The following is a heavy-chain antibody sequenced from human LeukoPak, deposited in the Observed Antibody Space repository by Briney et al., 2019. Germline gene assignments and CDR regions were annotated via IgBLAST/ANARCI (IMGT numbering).Heavy chain of an antibody. D-gene: IGHD1-1*01. J-gene: IGHJ3*02. CDR3: ARALVKRGHAFDI. CDR1: GGTFSSYA. Sequence: SVKVSCKASGGTFSSYAISWVRQAPGQGLEWMGGIIPIFGTANYAQKFQGRVTITADESTSTAYMELSSLRSEDTAVYYCARALVKRGHAFDIWGQGTMVTVSS. CDR2: IIPIFGTA. V-gene: IGHV1-69*13.